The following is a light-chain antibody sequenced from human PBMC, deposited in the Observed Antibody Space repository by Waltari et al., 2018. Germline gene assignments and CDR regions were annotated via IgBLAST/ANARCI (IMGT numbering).Light chain of an antibody. CDR1: SSDVGSSNL. CDR3: CSYAGASTVV. CDR2: GGN. Sequence: QSALTQPASVSGSPGQSITISCTGTSSDVGSSNLVSWYQHHPGKAPKLLIYGGNKRSQGVSNGFSGSNSGNTASLTISGLQAEDEADYYCCSYAGASTVVFGGGTRVTVL. V-gene: IGLV2-23*01. J-gene: IGLJ2*01.